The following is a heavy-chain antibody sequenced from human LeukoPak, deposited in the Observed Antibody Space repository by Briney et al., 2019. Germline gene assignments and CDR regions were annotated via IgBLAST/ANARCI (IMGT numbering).Heavy chain of an antibody. CDR1: GFTFSSYS. V-gene: IGHV3-33*08. D-gene: IGHD1-26*01. CDR3: ARETTTLDY. Sequence: GGSLRLSCAASGFTFSSYSMNWVRQAPGKGLEWVAVIWYDGSNKFYADSVKGRFTVSRDNSKNTLYLQMNSLRAEDTAVYYCARETTTLDYWGQGTLVTVSS. CDR2: IWYDGSNK. J-gene: IGHJ4*02.